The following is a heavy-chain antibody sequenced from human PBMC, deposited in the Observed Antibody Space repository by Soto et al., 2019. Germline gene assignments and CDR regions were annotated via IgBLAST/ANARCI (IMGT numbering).Heavy chain of an antibody. J-gene: IGHJ4*02. Sequence: SETLSLTCAVSGGSISGGGFSWSWIRQPPGKGLEWIGYILHTGGTQYNPSLKSRVSVSVDKSKNQFSLHLTSVTAADTAVYYCARLQFGEGFDYWGQGALVTVSS. CDR2: ILHTGGT. D-gene: IGHD3-10*01. CDR1: GGSISGGGFS. CDR3: ARLQFGEGFDY. V-gene: IGHV4-30-2*01.